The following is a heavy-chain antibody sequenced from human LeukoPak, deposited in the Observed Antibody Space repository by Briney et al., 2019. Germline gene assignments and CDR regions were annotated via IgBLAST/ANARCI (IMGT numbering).Heavy chain of an antibody. D-gene: IGHD3-16*01. CDR2: IGSISDYV. Sequence: GGSLRLSCAASGFTFNTYTMNWVRQTPGKGLEWVSSIGSISDYVSYADSVKGRFTISRDNAKNSVYLQMNSLRVEDMGVYYCGNSRGSYVWGQGTLVTASS. CDR1: GFTFNTYT. V-gene: IGHV3-21*01. CDR3: GNSRGSYV. J-gene: IGHJ4*02.